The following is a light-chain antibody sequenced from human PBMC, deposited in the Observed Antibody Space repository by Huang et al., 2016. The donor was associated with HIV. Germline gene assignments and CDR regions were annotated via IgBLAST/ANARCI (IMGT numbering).Light chain of an antibody. J-gene: IGKJ2*01. CDR2: KAS. Sequence: DIQLTQSPSTLSASVGDRVTITCRASQNIVDWLAWYQQKPGKAPGLLIYKASSLQSGVPSKFSGSGSGTEFTLTITSLQPDDFATYYCQQYHSYSPFAFGQGTKLEIK. V-gene: IGKV1-5*03. CDR3: QQYHSYSPFA. CDR1: QNIVDW.